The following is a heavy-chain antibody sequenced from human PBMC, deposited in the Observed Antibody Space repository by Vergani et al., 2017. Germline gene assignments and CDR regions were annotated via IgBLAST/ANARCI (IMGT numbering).Heavy chain of an antibody. Sequence: EVQLVQSGAEVKKPGESLRISCKGSGYSFTSYWISWVRQMPGKGLEWMGRIDPSDSYTNHSPSFQGHVTISADKSISTAYLQWSSLKASDTAMYYCATSDKSVCGGDCSDYYYYGMDVWGQGTTVTVSS. CDR3: ATSDKSVCGGDCSDYYYYGMDV. J-gene: IGHJ6*02. V-gene: IGHV5-10-1*03. CDR2: IDPSDSYT. D-gene: IGHD2-21*02. CDR1: GYSFTSYW.